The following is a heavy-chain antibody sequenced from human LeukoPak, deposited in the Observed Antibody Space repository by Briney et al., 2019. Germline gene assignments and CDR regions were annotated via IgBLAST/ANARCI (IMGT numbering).Heavy chain of an antibody. V-gene: IGHV3-23*01. J-gene: IGHJ6*03. CDR2: IDGSGGNT. CDR3: AKPIPYDPYYYYYVDV. Sequence: GGSLRLSCVASGFTFTSHAMSWVRQAPGKGLEWVSAIDGSGGNTYYADSMKGRFTISRDNSKNTLYLQMNSLRAEDTAVYYCAKPIPYDPYYYYYVDVWGKGTTVTVTS. CDR1: GFTFTSHA. D-gene: IGHD3-3*01.